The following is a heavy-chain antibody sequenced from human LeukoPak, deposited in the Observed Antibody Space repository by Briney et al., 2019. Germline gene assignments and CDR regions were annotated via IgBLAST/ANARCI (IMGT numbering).Heavy chain of an antibody. CDR1: GYTFTSYD. Sequence: SVKVSCKASGYTFTSYDINWVRQAPGQGLEWMGGIIPIFGTANYAQKFQGRVTITTDESTSTAYMELSSLRSEDTAVYYCARRGLRGWYFDLWGRGTLVTVSS. V-gene: IGHV1-69*05. D-gene: IGHD3-10*01. CDR3: ARRGLRGWYFDL. J-gene: IGHJ2*01. CDR2: IIPIFGTA.